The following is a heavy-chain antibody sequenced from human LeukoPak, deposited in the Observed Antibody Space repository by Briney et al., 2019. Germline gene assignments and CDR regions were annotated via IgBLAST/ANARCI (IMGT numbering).Heavy chain of an antibody. V-gene: IGHV3-48*04. Sequence: PGGSLRLSCAASGFIFSSYSMNWVRQAPGKGLEWVSYISSSSSTIYYADSVKGRFTISRDNAKNSLYLQMNSLRAEDTAVYYCARDTSPLETDWLSYSFDYWGQGTLVTVSS. CDR1: GFIFSSYS. CDR3: ARDTSPLETDWLSYSFDY. CDR2: ISSSSSTI. D-gene: IGHD3/OR15-3a*01. J-gene: IGHJ4*02.